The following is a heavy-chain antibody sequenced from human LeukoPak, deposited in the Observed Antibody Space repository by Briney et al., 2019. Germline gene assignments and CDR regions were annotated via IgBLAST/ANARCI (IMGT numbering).Heavy chain of an antibody. CDR1: GGSISSSSYY. Sequence: PSETLSLTCTVSGGSISSSSYYWGWIRQPPGKVLEWVSAISGSGGSTYYADSVKGRFTISRDNSKNTLYLQMNSLRAEDTAVYYCAKALGGDFWSGYYVLDYWGQGTLVTVSS. J-gene: IGHJ4*02. CDR3: AKALGGDFWSGYYVLDY. D-gene: IGHD3-3*01. CDR2: ISGSGGST. V-gene: IGHV3-23*01.